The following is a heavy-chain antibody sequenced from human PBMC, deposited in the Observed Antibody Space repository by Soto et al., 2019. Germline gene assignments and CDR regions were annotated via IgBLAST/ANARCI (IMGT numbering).Heavy chain of an antibody. D-gene: IGHD2-15*01. CDR1: GFTFSSYS. CDR3: ARPHCSGGSCYPSRAGGHSYLNYYGMDV. J-gene: IGHJ6*02. V-gene: IGHV3-21*01. Sequence: LRLSCAASGFTFSSYSMNWVRQAPGKGLEWVSSISSSSSYIYYADSVKGRFTISRDNAKNSLYLQMNSLRAEDTAVYYCARPHCSGGSCYPSRAGGHSYLNYYGMDVWGQGTTVTVSS. CDR2: ISSSSSYI.